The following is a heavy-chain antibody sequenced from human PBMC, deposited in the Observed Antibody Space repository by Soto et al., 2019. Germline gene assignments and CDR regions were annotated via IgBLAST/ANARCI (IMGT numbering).Heavy chain of an antibody. V-gene: IGHV4-59*01. Sequence: SETLSLTCTVSGGSISSYYWSWIRQPPGKGLEWIGYIYYSGSTNYNPSLKSRVTISVDTSKNQFSLKLSSVTAADTAVYYCARDASGYYGSGSWWWFNPWGQGTLVTVSS. J-gene: IGHJ5*02. CDR1: GGSISSYY. CDR2: IYYSGST. CDR3: ARDASGYYGSGSWWWFNP. D-gene: IGHD3-10*01.